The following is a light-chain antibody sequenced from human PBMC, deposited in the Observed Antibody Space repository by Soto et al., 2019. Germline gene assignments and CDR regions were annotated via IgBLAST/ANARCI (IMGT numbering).Light chain of an antibody. Sequence: AIQMTQSPSSLSASVGDRVTITCRASQGIRNDLGWYQQKPGKAPKLLISAGSTLHGGVPSRFSGSGSGTDFTLTISLLQPEDFANYYCLQDYYFPRTFGQGTKVEI. CDR3: LQDYYFPRT. CDR1: QGIRND. J-gene: IGKJ1*01. V-gene: IGKV1-6*01. CDR2: AGS.